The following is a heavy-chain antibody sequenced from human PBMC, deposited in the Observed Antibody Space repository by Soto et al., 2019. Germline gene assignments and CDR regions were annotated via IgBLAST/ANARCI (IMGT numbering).Heavy chain of an antibody. CDR1: VFTFINYW. Sequence: GGSLRLSCAASVFTFINYWMTWVRQAPGKGLEWVANIIKDGSEKSYVDSVKGRFTISRDNAKNSLYLEMNGLRVEDTAMYYCARDWGGLGYWGQGTLVTVSS. CDR3: ARDWGGLGY. J-gene: IGHJ4*02. D-gene: IGHD3-10*01. CDR2: IIKDGSEK. V-gene: IGHV3-7*03.